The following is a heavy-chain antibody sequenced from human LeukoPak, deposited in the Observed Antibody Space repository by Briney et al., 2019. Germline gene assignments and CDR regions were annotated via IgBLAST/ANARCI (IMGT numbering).Heavy chain of an antibody. CDR2: IYTSGGT. Sequence: PSETLSLTCTVSGGSISSYYWSWIRQPAGKGLEWIGRIYTSGGTNYNPSLKSRVPISVDKSKNQFSLKLSSVTAADTAVYYCARSLTGYYYYMDVWGKGTTVTVSS. J-gene: IGHJ6*03. CDR3: ARSLTGYYYYMDV. CDR1: GGSISSYY. V-gene: IGHV4-4*07.